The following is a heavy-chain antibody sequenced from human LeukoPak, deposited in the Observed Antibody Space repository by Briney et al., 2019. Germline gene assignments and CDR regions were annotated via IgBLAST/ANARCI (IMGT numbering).Heavy chain of an antibody. J-gene: IGHJ4*02. Sequence: ETLSLTCTVSGGSISSSSYYWGWIRQPPGKGLEWVANIKQDGSEKYYVDSVKGRFTISRDNAKNSLYLQMNSLRAEDTAVYYCARLLLWFGELLPTDYWGQGTLVTVSS. CDR1: GGSISSSSYY. CDR2: IKQDGSEK. V-gene: IGHV3-7*01. CDR3: ARLLLWFGELLPTDY. D-gene: IGHD3-10*01.